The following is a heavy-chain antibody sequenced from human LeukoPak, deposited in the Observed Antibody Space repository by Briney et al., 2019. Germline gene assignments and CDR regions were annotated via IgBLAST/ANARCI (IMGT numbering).Heavy chain of an antibody. CDR1: GGTFSSYA. CDR2: INPNSGGT. D-gene: IGHD3-9*01. Sequence: VSVKVSCKASGGTFSSYAISWVRQAPGQGLEWMGWINPNSGGTNYAQKFQGRVTMTRDMSTSTVYMELSSLRSEDTAVYYCARDGVEFYYDILTGYYDYYYYMDVWGKGTTVTVSS. J-gene: IGHJ6*03. V-gene: IGHV1-2*02. CDR3: ARDGVEFYYDILTGYYDYYYYMDV.